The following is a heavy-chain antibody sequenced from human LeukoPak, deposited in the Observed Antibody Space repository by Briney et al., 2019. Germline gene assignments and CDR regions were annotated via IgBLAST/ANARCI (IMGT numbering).Heavy chain of an antibody. D-gene: IGHD5-24*01. CDR2: ISYDGNNK. V-gene: IGHV3-30-3*01. CDR3: ARSGQLSRIDY. CDR1: GFKFSNNA. J-gene: IGHJ4*02. Sequence: PGGSLRLSCAVSGFKFSNNAMDWVRQAPGKGLEWVAVISYDGNNKYYADSVKGRFTISRDNSKNTLYLQMSSLRPEDSAVYYCARSGQLSRIDYWGQGTLVTVSS.